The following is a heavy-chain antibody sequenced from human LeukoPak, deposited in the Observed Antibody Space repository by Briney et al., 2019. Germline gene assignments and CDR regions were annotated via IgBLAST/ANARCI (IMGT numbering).Heavy chain of an antibody. D-gene: IGHD1/OR15-1a*01. CDR1: GFTFDDYG. J-gene: IGHJ4*02. CDR3: ARGRTGTFDY. CDR2: ISYDGSDK. V-gene: IGHV3-30*03. Sequence: GGSLRLSCAASGFTFDDYGMSWVRQAPGKGLEWVAVISYDGSDKYSADSVKGRFTISRDNSKNTLYLQMNSLRGEDTAVYYCARGRTGTFDYWGQGTLVTVSS.